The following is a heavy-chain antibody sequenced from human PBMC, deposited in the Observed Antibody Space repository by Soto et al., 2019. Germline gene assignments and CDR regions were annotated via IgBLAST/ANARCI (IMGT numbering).Heavy chain of an antibody. J-gene: IGHJ4*02. V-gene: IGHV4-59*08. CDR3: ARATQIAAAGIDY. Sequence: SETLSLTCTVSGGSISSYYWSWIRQPPGKGLEWIGYIYYSGSTNYNPSLKSRVTISVDTSKNQFSLKLSSVTAADTAVYYCARATQIAAAGIDYWGQGTLVTVSS. CDR1: GGSISSYY. D-gene: IGHD6-13*01. CDR2: IYYSGST.